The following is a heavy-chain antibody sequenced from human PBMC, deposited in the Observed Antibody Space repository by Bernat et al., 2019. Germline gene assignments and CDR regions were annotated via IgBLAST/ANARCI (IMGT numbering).Heavy chain of an antibody. CDR1: GFTFSSYG. J-gene: IGHJ4*02. Sequence: QVQLVESGGGVVQPGRSLRLSCAASGFTFSSYGMPWVRPAPGKGLEWVAVISYDGSNKYDADSVKGRFTISRDNSKNTLYLQMNSLRAEDTAVYYCAKGVNSGYDGVTDYWGQGTLVTVSS. CDR2: ISYDGSNK. CDR3: AKGVNSGYDGVTDY. D-gene: IGHD5-12*01. V-gene: IGHV3-30*18.